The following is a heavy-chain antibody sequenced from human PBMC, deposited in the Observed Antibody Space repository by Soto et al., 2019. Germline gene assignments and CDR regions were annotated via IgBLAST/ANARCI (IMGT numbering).Heavy chain of an antibody. D-gene: IGHD3-16*02. Sequence: LRLSCAASGFTFSSYNMNWVRQAPGKGLEWVSSISSSSTYISYADSVKGRFTISRDNAKNSLYLQMNSLKADDTAVYYCARDLWVMITFGGVIAPPPDYWGQGTLVTVSS. CDR3: ARDLWVMITFGGVIAPPPDY. J-gene: IGHJ4*02. V-gene: IGHV3-21*01. CDR2: ISSSSTYI. CDR1: GFTFSSYN.